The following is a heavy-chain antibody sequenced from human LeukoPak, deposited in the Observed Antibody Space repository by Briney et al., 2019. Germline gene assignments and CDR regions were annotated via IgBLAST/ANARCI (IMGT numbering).Heavy chain of an antibody. D-gene: IGHD1-20*01. Sequence: SETLSLTCTVSGGSISSYYWSWIRQPPGKGLEWIGYIYYSGSTNYNPSLKSRVTISVDTSKNQFSLKLSSVTAADTAVYYCVRDSGGLTGIDYWGQGTLVTVSS. J-gene: IGHJ4*02. CDR3: VRDSGGLTGIDY. CDR2: IYYSGST. V-gene: IGHV4-59*01. CDR1: GGSISSYY.